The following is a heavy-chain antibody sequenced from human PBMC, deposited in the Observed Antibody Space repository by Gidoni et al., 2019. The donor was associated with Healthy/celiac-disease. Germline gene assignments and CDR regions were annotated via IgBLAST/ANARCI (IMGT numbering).Heavy chain of an antibody. CDR2: IRSKANSYAT. D-gene: IGHD2-8*01. J-gene: IGHJ4*02. CDR3: TSYPNGD. CDR1: GFTFSGSA. Sequence: EVQLVESVGGLVQPGGSLKLSCAAPGFTFSGSAMHWVRQASGKGLGWVGRIRSKANSYATAYAASVKGRFTISRDDSKNTAYLQMNSLKTEDTAVYYCTSYPNGDWGQGTLVTVSS. V-gene: IGHV3-73*02.